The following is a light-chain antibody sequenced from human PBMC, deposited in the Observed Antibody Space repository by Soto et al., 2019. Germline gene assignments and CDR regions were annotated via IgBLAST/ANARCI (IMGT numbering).Light chain of an antibody. CDR2: GAS. CDR1: QSVGTW. J-gene: IGKJ1*01. CDR3: QQYNRNTWS. Sequence: DIQRTHAPSTLSASVGGRVTITCRASQSVGTWVAWYQQKPGKAPKLLIYGASNLESGVPSRFSGSGYGTEFTLTITTLQPDDFATYFCQQYNRNTWSFGPGTKV. V-gene: IGKV1-5*01.